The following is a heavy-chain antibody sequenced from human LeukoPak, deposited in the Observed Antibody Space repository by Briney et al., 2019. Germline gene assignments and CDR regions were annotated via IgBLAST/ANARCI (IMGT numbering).Heavy chain of an antibody. J-gene: IGHJ4*02. CDR1: GGSVSSGSYY. Sequence: PSETLSLTCTVSGGSVSSGSYYWSWIRQPPGKGLEWIGYIYYCGSTNYNPSLKSRVTISVDTSKNQFSLKLRSVTAADTAVYYCASGGYYYDSSGYSFDYWGQGTLVTVSS. V-gene: IGHV4-61*01. CDR2: IYYCGST. CDR3: ASGGYYYDSSGYSFDY. D-gene: IGHD3-22*01.